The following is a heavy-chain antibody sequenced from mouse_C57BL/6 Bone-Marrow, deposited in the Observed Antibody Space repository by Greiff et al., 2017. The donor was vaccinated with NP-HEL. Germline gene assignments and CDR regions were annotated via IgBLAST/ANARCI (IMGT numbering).Heavy chain of an antibody. V-gene: IGHV5-15*01. CDR1: GFTFSDYG. J-gene: IGHJ4*01. CDR3: ARQGDYYGSSPYYYAMDY. Sequence: EVMLVESGGGLVQPGGSLKLSCAASGFTFSDYGMAWVRQAPRKGPEWVAFISNLAYSIYYADTVTGRFTISRENAKNTLYLEVSSLRSEDTAKYYCARQGDYYGSSPYYYAMDYWGQGTSVTVSS. D-gene: IGHD1-1*01. CDR2: ISNLAYSI.